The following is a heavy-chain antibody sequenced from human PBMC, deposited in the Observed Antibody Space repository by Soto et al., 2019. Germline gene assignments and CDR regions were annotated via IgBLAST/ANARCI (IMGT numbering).Heavy chain of an antibody. V-gene: IGHV1-2*04. CDR1: GYTLTGYY. J-gene: IGHJ4*02. D-gene: IGHD2-2*01. Sequence: ASVKVSCKASGYTLTGYYMDLVGQAPGLGLEWMGWINPNCGGTNYAQKFQGWVTMTRDTSISTAYMELSRLRSDDTAVYYCARGGIVVVPAPHLFDYWGQGTLVTVSS. CDR2: INPNCGGT. CDR3: ARGGIVVVPAPHLFDY.